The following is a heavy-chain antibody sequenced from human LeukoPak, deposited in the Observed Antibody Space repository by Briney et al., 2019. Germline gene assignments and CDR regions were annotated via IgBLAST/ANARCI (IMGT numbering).Heavy chain of an antibody. Sequence: GGSLRLSCAASGFTFSSYSMSWVRQAPGKGLEWVSYISSSSSTIYYADSVKGRFTISRDNAKNSLYLQMNSLRAEDTAVYYCARDEGYFDYWGQGTLVTVSS. CDR1: GFTFSSYS. V-gene: IGHV3-48*01. J-gene: IGHJ4*02. CDR3: ARDEGYFDY. CDR2: ISSSSSTI.